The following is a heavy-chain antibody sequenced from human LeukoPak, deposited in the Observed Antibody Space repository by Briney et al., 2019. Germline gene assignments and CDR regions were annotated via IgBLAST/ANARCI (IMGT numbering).Heavy chain of an antibody. CDR3: AKDYAVGSIDY. D-gene: IGHD3-16*01. Sequence: PGGSLRLSCAASGFTFSSYSMNWVRQAPGKGLEWVSSIISSGGVTYYADSVKGRFTISRDNSKNTVYLQMESLRAEDTALYYCAKDYAVGSIDYWGQGTLVTVSS. J-gene: IGHJ4*02. CDR1: GFTFSSYS. V-gene: IGHV3-23*01. CDR2: IISSGGVT.